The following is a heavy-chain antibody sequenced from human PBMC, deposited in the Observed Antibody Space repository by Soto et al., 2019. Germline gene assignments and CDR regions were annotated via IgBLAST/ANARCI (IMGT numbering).Heavy chain of an antibody. Sequence: QLQLQESGPGLVKPSETLSLTCTVSGGSISSSSYYWGWIRQPPGKGLEWIGSIYYSGSTYYNPALRSRVAISVDTSKNQCSLKQSSVTAADTVVYYCAGELVRYSGYDIMYYFYYMDVWGKGTTVTVSS. CDR1: GGSISSSSYY. V-gene: IGHV4-39*02. CDR2: IYYSGST. D-gene: IGHD5-12*01. CDR3: AGELVRYSGYDIMYYFYYMDV. J-gene: IGHJ6*03.